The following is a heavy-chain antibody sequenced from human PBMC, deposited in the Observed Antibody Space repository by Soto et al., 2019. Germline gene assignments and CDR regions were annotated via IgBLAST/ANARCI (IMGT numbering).Heavy chain of an antibody. CDR2: ISSSGSTI. V-gene: IGHV3-11*01. J-gene: IGHJ6*02. CDR1: GFTFSDYY. Sequence: QVQLVESGGGLVKPGGSLRLSCAASGFTFSDYYMSWIRQAPGKGLEWVSYISSSGSTIYYADSVKGRFTISRDNAKNSLYLQMNSLRAEDTAVYYCARDSTFKSFPTTDRYYYYGMDVWGQGTTVTVSS. CDR3: ARDSTFKSFPTTDRYYYYGMDV. D-gene: IGHD3-16*01.